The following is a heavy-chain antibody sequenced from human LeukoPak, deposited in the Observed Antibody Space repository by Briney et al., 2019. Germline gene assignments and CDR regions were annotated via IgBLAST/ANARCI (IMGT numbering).Heavy chain of an antibody. CDR1: GFPFSDYY. V-gene: IGHV3-11*06. Sequence: TGGSLRLSCAASGFPFSDYYMSWIRQAPGKGLEWVSYISSSSRYTNYADSVKGRFTLSRDNAKNSLYLQMNSLRAEDTAVYYCARDLNTMVRGVPDYWGQGTLVTVSS. CDR3: ARDLNTMVRGVPDY. CDR2: ISSSSRYT. D-gene: IGHD3-10*01. J-gene: IGHJ4*02.